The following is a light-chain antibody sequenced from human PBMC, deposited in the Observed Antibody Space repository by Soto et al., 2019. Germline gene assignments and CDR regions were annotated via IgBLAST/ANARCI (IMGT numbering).Light chain of an antibody. CDR3: QHYNSYSP. CDR1: QTISNL. CDR2: KTS. Sequence: DIPMTQSPSTLSASVGDRVTITCRASQTISNLLAWYQQKPGKAPKLLIYKTSSLESGVPSRFSGSGSGTEFTLTISSLQPDDFATYYCQHYNSYSPFGGGTKVEIK. V-gene: IGKV1-5*03. J-gene: IGKJ4*02.